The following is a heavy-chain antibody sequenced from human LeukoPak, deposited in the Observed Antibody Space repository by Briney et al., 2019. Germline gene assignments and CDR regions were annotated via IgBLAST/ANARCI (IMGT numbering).Heavy chain of an antibody. CDR3: ARMGLGGHGEFDY. CDR1: GGSINNYY. CDR2: IYYSGST. D-gene: IGHD3-10*01. Sequence: KTSETLSLTCTVSGGSINNYYWSWIRQPPGKGLEYIGYIYYSGSTNYNPSLKSRVTISVDRSRNQVSLNLNSVTAADTAVYYCARMGLGGHGEFDYWGQGILVTVSS. J-gene: IGHJ4*02. V-gene: IGHV4-59*01.